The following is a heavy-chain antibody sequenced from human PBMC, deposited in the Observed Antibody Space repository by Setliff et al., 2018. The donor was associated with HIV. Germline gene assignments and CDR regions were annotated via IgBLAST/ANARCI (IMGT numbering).Heavy chain of an antibody. J-gene: IGHJ3*02. V-gene: IGHV1-2*06. CDR1: GYTFTAYY. D-gene: IGHD2-8*01. Sequence: ASVKVSCKASGYTFTAYYMNWVRQAPGQGLEWMGRVNPNSGGTNYAQKFQGRVTMTRDTSISTAYMELRRLRSDDTAVYYCASKVYCTNGVCLDAFDIWGQGTMVTVSS. CDR2: VNPNSGGT. CDR3: ASKVYCTNGVCLDAFDI.